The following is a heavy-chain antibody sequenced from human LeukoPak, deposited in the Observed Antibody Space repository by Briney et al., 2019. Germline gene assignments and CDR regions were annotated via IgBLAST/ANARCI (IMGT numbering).Heavy chain of an antibody. J-gene: IGHJ4*02. CDR1: GDSITSGSYY. V-gene: IGHV4-61*10. Sequence: SETLSLTCTVSGDSITSGSYYWSWIRQPAGKGREWSGEIKHSGSTNYNASLKSRVTISVDTSKNQCSLKLSSVTAAATAVYYCARRRRTKETRYFDYWGQGTLVTVSS. D-gene: IGHD5-24*01. CDR3: ARRRRTKETRYFDY. CDR2: IKHSGST.